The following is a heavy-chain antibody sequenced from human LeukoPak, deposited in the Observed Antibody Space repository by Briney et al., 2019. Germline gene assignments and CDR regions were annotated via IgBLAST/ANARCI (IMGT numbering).Heavy chain of an antibody. CDR2: VYYSGST. V-gene: IGHV4-39*01. J-gene: IGHJ4*02. CDR1: GASISSSDYY. CDR3: ARHGNWEPFDY. Sequence: SETLSLTCVLSGASISSSDYYWAWIRQPPGKGLEWIGTVYYSGSTYYNPSLKSRLTISVDTSNNSISLKVTSLTAADTAVYYCARHGNWEPFDYWGQGSLVTVSS. D-gene: IGHD1-1*01.